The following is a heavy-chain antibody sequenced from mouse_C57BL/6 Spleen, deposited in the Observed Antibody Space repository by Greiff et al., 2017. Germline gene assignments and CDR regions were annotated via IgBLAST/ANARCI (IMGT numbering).Heavy chain of an antibody. J-gene: IGHJ2*01. V-gene: IGHV1-22*01. Sequence: RVEPGASVKMSCKASGYTFTDYNMHWVKQSHGKSLEWIGYINPNNGGTSYNQKFKGKATLTVNKSSSTAYMALRSLTSEDSAVYYCARGDGLFDYWGQGTTLTVAS. CDR3: ARGDGLFDY. CDR2: INPNNGGT. D-gene: IGHD2-3*01. CDR1: GYTFTDYN.